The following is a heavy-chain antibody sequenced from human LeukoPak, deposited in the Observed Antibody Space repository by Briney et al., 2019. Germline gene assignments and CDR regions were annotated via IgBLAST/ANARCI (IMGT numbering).Heavy chain of an antibody. CDR3: ASLTTAEAFDI. CDR2: INPNSGDT. V-gene: IGHV1-2*02. CDR1: GYTFTGYY. Sequence: ASVKVSCKASGYTFTGYYVHWVRQAPGQGLEWMRWINPNSGDTDYAQKFQGRVTMTRDTSITTAYMELSRLRSDDTAVYYCASLTTAEAFDIWGQGTMVTVSS. J-gene: IGHJ3*02. D-gene: IGHD3-22*01.